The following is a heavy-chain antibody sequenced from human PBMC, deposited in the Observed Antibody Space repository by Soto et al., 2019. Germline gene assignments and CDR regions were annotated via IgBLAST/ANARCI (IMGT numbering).Heavy chain of an antibody. J-gene: IGHJ4*02. D-gene: IGHD1-26*01. CDR2: IYYSGST. CDR1: GGSIRSGDYF. V-gene: IGHV4-30-4*01. CDR3: ARSGSYYVDY. Sequence: LSLTCTVSGGSIRSGDYFWSWIRQPPGKGLEWIGNIYYSGSTYYNPSLESRVTVSVDTSKNQFSLKLSSVTAADTAVYYCARSGSYYVDYWGQGTLVTVSS.